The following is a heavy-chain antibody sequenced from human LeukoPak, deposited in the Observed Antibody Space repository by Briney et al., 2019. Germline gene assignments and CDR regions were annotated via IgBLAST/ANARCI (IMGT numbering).Heavy chain of an antibody. CDR1: GYTFTSYG. CDR2: ISAYNGNA. D-gene: IGHD5-12*01. Sequence: ASVKVSCKASGYTFTSYGISWVRQAPGQGLEWMGWISAYNGNANYAQKLQGRVTTTTDTSTSTAYMELTSLRSDDTAVYYCASEEGYSGYDFNYWGQGTLVTVSS. V-gene: IGHV1-18*01. J-gene: IGHJ4*02. CDR3: ASEEGYSGYDFNY.